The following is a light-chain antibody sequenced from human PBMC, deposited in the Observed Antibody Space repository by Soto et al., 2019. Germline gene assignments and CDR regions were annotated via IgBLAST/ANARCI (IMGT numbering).Light chain of an antibody. CDR3: QQYWSSGM. J-gene: IGKJ1*01. Sequence: DSVLTQSPGTLSLSPGERATLSCRATQSVSTNYLAWYQQKPGQATXVXLXGASNRATGIPDRFSGSVSGTDFTLTISRLETEEGAVYYCQQYWSSGMFGQGTKV. V-gene: IGKV3-20*01. CDR2: GAS. CDR1: QSVSTNY.